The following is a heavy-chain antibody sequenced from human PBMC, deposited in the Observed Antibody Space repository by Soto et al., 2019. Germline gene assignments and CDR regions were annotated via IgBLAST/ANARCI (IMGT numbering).Heavy chain of an antibody. CDR2: ISAYNGNT. Sequence: ASVKVSCKASGYTFTSYGISWVRQAPGQGLEWMGWISAYNGNTNYAQKLQGRVTMTTDTSTSTAYMELRSLRSDDTAVYYCARECRGSDFYDFWSYYYYGMDVWGQGTTVTVSS. D-gene: IGHD3-3*01. J-gene: IGHJ6*02. CDR3: ARECRGSDFYDFWSYYYYGMDV. CDR1: GYTFTSYG. V-gene: IGHV1-18*01.